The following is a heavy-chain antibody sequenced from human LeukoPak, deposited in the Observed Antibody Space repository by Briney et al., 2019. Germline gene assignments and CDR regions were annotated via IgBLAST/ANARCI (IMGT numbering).Heavy chain of an antibody. CDR3: AKGLYYSDSTGYPY. D-gene: IGHD3-22*01. CDR1: GFTFSTYG. J-gene: IGHJ4*02. V-gene: IGHV3-30*02. Sequence: GGSLRLSCAASGFTFSTYGMHWVRQAPGKGLEWVAFIRYDGSNKYYVDSVKGRFNISRDNSKNTLYLQMNSMTTEDSAVYYCAKGLYYSDSTGYPYWGQGTLVTVSS. CDR2: IRYDGSNK.